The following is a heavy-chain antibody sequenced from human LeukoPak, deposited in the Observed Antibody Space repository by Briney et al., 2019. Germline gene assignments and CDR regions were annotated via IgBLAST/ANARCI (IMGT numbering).Heavy chain of an antibody. D-gene: IGHD6-19*01. V-gene: IGHV3-48*03. CDR3: AREWAKVAGLDY. CDR1: GFTFSTYN. CDR2: ISSSGSTI. J-gene: IGHJ4*02. Sequence: GGSLILSCAASGFTFSTYNMNWVRQAPGKGLEWVSYISSSGSTIYYADSVKGRFTISRDNAKNSLYLQMNSLRAEDTAVYYCAREWAKVAGLDYWGQGTLVTVSS.